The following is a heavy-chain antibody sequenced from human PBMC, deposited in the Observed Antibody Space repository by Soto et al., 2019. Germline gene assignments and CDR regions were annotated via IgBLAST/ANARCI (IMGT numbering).Heavy chain of an antibody. CDR1: GFTFSSSE. CDR2: IHPSGQPI. CDR3: ARLASR. D-gene: IGHD1-26*01. J-gene: IGHJ3*01. Sequence: EVQLVESGGGLVQPGGSLRLSCAVSGFTFSSSETYWVRQAPGKGLEWISYIHPSGQPIFYADSVKGRFTISRDNANNSLLLKMNSLRAEDTAVDYCARLASRWGQGTMVTVSS. V-gene: IGHV3-48*03.